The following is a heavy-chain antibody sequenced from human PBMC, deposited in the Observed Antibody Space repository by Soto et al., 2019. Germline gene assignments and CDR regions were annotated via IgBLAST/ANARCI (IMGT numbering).Heavy chain of an antibody. D-gene: IGHD3-16*01. CDR1: GFTFSYYI. CDR3: AIDDEGGSYGDLGY. V-gene: IGHV3-30-3*01. Sequence: QVQLVESGGGVVQPGRSLRLSCAASGFTFSYYIMHWVRQAPGKGLEWVAIIFHDGNSQYYADSVKGRFTISRDNSKNTLYLQMNSLTTEDTAIYYCAIDDEGGSYGDLGYWGQGTLVTVS. J-gene: IGHJ4*02. CDR2: IFHDGNSQ.